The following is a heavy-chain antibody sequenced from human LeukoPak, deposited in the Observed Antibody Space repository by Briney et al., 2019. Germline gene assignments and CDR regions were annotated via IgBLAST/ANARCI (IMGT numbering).Heavy chain of an antibody. CDR2: IITSGGRT. D-gene: IGHD6-6*01. J-gene: IGHJ4*02. CDR3: ARDLEYSTSGEHFDN. V-gene: IGHV1-46*01. CDR1: GYSFTRYY. Sequence: PGASVKVSCKASGYSFTRYYMQWVRQAPGQGLEWMGMIITSGGRTTCAQKFQDRVTLTRDMSTNTVYMELSSLRSQDTAVYYCARDLEYSTSGEHFDNWGQGTLVTVSS.